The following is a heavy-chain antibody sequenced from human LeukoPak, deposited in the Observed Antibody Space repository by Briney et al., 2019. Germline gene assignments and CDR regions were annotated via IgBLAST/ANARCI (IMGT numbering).Heavy chain of an antibody. J-gene: IGHJ4*02. D-gene: IGHD2-15*01. CDR1: GYTFTSYG. Sequence: ASVKVSCKASGYTFTSYGISWVRQAPEQGLEWMGWISAYNGNTNYAQKLQGRVTMTTDTSTSTAYMELRSLRSDDTAVYYCARDRRDIVVVVAATDFDYWGQGTLVTVSS. V-gene: IGHV1-18*01. CDR2: ISAYNGNT. CDR3: ARDRRDIVVVVAATDFDY.